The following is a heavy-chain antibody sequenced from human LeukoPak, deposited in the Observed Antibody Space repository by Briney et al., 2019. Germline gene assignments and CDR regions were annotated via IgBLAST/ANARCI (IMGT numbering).Heavy chain of an antibody. D-gene: IGHD3-22*01. CDR3: AVSRADSSGYYSDY. Sequence: SVKVSCKASGGTLSSYAISWVRQAPGQGLEWMGRIIPIFGTANYAQKFQGRVTITTDESTSTAYMELSSLRSEDTAVYYCAVSRADSSGYYSDYWGQGTQVTVSS. V-gene: IGHV1-69*05. CDR1: GGTLSSYA. J-gene: IGHJ4*02. CDR2: IIPIFGTA.